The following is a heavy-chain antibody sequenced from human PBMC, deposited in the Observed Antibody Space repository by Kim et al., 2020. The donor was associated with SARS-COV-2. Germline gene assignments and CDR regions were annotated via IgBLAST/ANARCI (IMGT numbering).Heavy chain of an antibody. J-gene: IGHJ6*02. Sequence: SETLSLTCAVYGGSFSGYYWSWIRQPPGKGLEWIGEINHSGSTNYNPSLKSRVTISVDTSKNQFSLKLSSVTAADTAVYYCARGKRIYDFWSGGPYYYGMDVWGQGTTVTVSS. D-gene: IGHD3-3*01. CDR3: ARGKRIYDFWSGGPYYYGMDV. V-gene: IGHV4-34*01. CDR1: GGSFSGYY. CDR2: INHSGST.